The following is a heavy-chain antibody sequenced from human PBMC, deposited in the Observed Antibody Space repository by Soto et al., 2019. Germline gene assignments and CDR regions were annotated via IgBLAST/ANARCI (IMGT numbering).Heavy chain of an antibody. CDR2: VYSSGTT. J-gene: IGHJ4*02. Sequence: PSETLSLTCNVSGGSINSYWWSWIRQPAGKGLEWIGRVYSSGTTDYNPSLNSRVTRSIETSKNQFSLKLSSVTAADTAVYYCARDIGSYAYGEGYWGQGIQVTVS. CDR3: ARDIGSYAYGEGY. CDR1: GGSINSYW. D-gene: IGHD3-10*01. V-gene: IGHV4-4*07.